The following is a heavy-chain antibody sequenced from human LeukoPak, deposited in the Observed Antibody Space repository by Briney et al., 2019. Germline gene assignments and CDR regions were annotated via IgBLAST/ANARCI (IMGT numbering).Heavy chain of an antibody. CDR2: DYCGGNT. J-gene: IGHJ4*02. V-gene: IGHV4-61*01. Sequence: SETLSLTCTVSGFSVTTDSYCWGWIRQPPGKGLEWIGYDYCGGNTNYDPSLKRRVTISVDTSKNQFSLTLTSVTAADTAVYFCARDHFGSLDSWGQGIPVTVSS. D-gene: IGHD3-10*01. CDR1: GFSVTTDSYC. CDR3: ARDHFGSLDS.